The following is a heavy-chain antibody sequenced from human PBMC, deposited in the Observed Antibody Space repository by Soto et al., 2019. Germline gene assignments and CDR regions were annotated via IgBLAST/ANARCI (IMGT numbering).Heavy chain of an antibody. D-gene: IGHD3-3*01. CDR1: GFTFSSYW. V-gene: IGHV3-7*03. J-gene: IGHJ6*02. CDR2: IKQDGSEK. CDR3: ARDLLITIFGVVIPDYYGMDV. Sequence: PGGSLRLSCAASGFTFSSYWMSWVRQAPGKGLEWVANIKQDGSEKYYVDSVKGRFTISRDNAKNSLYLQMNSLRAEDTAVYYCARDLLITIFGVVIPDYYGMDVWGQGTTVTVSS.